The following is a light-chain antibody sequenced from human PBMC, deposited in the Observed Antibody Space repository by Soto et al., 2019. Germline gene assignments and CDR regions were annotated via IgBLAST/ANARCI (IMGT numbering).Light chain of an antibody. V-gene: IGKV3-20*01. CDR2: HAS. CDR1: QSVSNTY. CDR3: QQYGTSPPVYA. Sequence: EIVLTQSPGTLALSPGERATLSCRTSQSVSNTYLAWYQQKPGQAPRLLIYHASSRATGIPDRFSGSGSGTDFTLTISRLGPEDFAVYYCQQYGTSPPVYAFGQGTKLEI. J-gene: IGKJ2*01.